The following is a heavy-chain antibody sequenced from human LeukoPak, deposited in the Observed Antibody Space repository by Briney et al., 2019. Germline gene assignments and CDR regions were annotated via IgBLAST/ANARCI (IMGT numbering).Heavy chain of an antibody. CDR3: VASYGGYVLDY. V-gene: IGHV4-59*01. CDR2: VFNNGGT. J-gene: IGHJ4*02. D-gene: IGHD5-12*01. Sequence: SETLSLTCTVSGGSIGGYHWNWIRQPSGKGLEWIGIVFNNGGTKHNPSLKSRVAISVDTSKNQFALKLTSVTAADTAVYYCVASYGGYVLDYWGQGALVIVSS. CDR1: GGSIGGYH.